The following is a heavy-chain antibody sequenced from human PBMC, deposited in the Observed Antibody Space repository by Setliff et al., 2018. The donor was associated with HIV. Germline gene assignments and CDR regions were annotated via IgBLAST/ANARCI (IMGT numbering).Heavy chain of an antibody. CDR3: ARLGSGWSDSYYYAMDI. Sequence: ASVKVSCKPSGYTFTTYGLSWVRQAPGQGLEWMGWISPNFGHTKYAQKFLDRVTMTVDTATSRVYMELRSLRSDDTAVYFCARLGSGWSDSYYYAMDIWGQGTTVTVSS. D-gene: IGHD6-19*01. J-gene: IGHJ6*02. V-gene: IGHV1-18*01. CDR2: ISPNFGHT. CDR1: GYTFTTYG.